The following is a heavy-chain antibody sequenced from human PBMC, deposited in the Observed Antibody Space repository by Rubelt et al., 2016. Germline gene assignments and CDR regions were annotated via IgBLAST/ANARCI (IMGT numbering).Heavy chain of an antibody. CDR2: IVVGRGNT. V-gene: IGHV1-58*02. Sequence: QLVQSGAEVKKPGSSVKVSCKASGGTFSSYAISWVRQARGQRLEWIGWIVVGRGNTNYALTFQARVTITRVMSPSKAYMELRSLRSEDTAVYYCAADESAISLDPWGQGTLVTVSS. J-gene: IGHJ5*02. D-gene: IGHD3-3*01. CDR3: AADESAISLDP. CDR1: GGTFSSYA.